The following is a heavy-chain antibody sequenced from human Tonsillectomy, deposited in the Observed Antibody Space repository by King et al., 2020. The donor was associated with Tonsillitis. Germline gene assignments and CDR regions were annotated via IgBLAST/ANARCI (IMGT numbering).Heavy chain of an antibody. D-gene: IGHD6-19*01. CDR1: GFTFGDYA. V-gene: IGHV3-49*04. CDR2: IRSKAYGGTT. J-gene: IGHJ4*02. CDR3: TRAGYSSGYYDY. Sequence: VQLVESGGGLVQPGRSLRLSCTASGFTFGDYAMSWVRQAPGKGREGVGFIRSKAYGGTTEYAASVKGRFTISRDDSKSIAYLQMNSLKTEDTAVYYCTRAGYSSGYYDYWGQGTLVTVSS.